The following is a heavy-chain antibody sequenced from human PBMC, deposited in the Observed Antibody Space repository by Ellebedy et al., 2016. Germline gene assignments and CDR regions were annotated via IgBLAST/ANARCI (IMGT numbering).Heavy chain of an antibody. V-gene: IGHV5-51*01. Sequence: KVSCKGSGYSFPNYWIGWVRQMPGKGLEWMGIIFPDDSSTTYSPSFQGQVTLSADKSISTDYLQWSSLKASDTAIYYCARDTAFSYWGQGTLVTVSS. D-gene: IGHD5-18*01. J-gene: IGHJ4*02. CDR1: GYSFPNYW. CDR3: ARDTAFSY. CDR2: IFPDDSST.